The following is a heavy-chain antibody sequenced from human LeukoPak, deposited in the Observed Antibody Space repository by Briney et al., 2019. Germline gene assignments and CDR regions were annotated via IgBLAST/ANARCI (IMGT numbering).Heavy chain of an antibody. CDR1: GFSVSNNY. V-gene: IGHV3-53*01. J-gene: IGHJ4*02. D-gene: IGHD3-22*01. Sequence: GGSLRLSCAVSGFSVSNNYMNWVRQAPGKGLEWVSLIYSRGGTSYADSVKGRFTISRDNSKNTLYLQMNSLRAEDTAIYYCAKEHYDSSGCPGYWGQGTLVTVSS. CDR2: IYSRGGT. CDR3: AKEHYDSSGCPGY.